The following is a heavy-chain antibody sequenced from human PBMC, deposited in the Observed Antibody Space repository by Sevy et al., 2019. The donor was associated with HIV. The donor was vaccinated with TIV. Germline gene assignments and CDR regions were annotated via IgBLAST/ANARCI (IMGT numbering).Heavy chain of an antibody. D-gene: IGHD1-26*01. CDR1: GGTFSSYA. CDR3: AMVLSGTKKENKAKIDY. V-gene: IGHV1-69*13. CDR2: IIPIFGTA. Sequence: ASVKVSCKASGGTFSSYAISWVRQAPGQGLEWMGGIIPIFGTANYAQKFQGRVTITADESTSTAYMELSGLRSEDTAVYYCAMVLSGTKKENKAKIDYWGQGTLVTVSS. J-gene: IGHJ4*02.